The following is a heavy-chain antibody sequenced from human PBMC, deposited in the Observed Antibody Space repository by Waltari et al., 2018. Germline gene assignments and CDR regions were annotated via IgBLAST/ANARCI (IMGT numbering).Heavy chain of an antibody. CDR3: TREDFGGIPGLFQH. Sequence: EVQLVESGGGLVQPGRSLRLSCTASGFTCGDNALSWVRQAPGKGLAWVGFSRGKAYGGTTDYAAAVKGGFTISRDDSNSIAYLQMISLKAEDTAGYYCTREDFGGIPGLFQHWGLGTLVNVS. CDR2: SRGKAYGGTT. J-gene: IGHJ1*01. V-gene: IGHV3-49*04. D-gene: IGHD5-18*01. CDR1: GFTCGDNA.